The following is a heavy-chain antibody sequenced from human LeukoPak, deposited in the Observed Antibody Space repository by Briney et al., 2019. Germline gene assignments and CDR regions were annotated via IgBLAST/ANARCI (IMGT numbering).Heavy chain of an antibody. Sequence: PGGSLRLSCAASGFTFSSYWMNWVRQAPGKGLLWVSRINSDGSSTSYADSVKGRFTISRDNAKNTLYLQMNSLRAEDTAVYYCTTEPGANCVDDWGQGALVTVSS. CDR1: GFTFSSYW. V-gene: IGHV3-74*01. CDR3: TTEPGANCVDD. J-gene: IGHJ4*02. CDR2: INSDGSST. D-gene: IGHD1-1*01.